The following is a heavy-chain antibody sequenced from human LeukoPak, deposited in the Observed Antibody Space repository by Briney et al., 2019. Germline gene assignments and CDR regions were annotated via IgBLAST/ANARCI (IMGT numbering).Heavy chain of an antibody. CDR2: IWYGGSNK. Sequence: GGSLRLSCAASGFTFSSYGMHWVRQAPGKGLEWVAVIWYGGSNKYYADSVKGRFTISRDNSKNTLYLQMNSLRAEDTAVYYCAKDGGEYSSSYYFDYWGQGTLVTVSS. V-gene: IGHV3-30*02. D-gene: IGHD6-6*01. CDR3: AKDGGEYSSSYYFDY. CDR1: GFTFSSYG. J-gene: IGHJ4*02.